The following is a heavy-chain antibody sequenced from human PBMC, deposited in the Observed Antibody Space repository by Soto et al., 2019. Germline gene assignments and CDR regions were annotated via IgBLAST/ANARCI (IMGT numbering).Heavy chain of an antibody. CDR1: GGTFSSYT. CDR2: IIPILGIA. J-gene: IGHJ4*02. Sequence: QVQLVQSGAEVKKPGSSVKVSCKASGGTFSSYTISWVRQAPGQGLVWMGRIIPILGIANYAQKFQGRVTITADKSTSTAYMELSSLRSEDTAVYYCARDRGYSGYDLGYYFDYWGQGTLVTVSS. V-gene: IGHV1-69*08. CDR3: ARDRGYSGYDLGYYFDY. D-gene: IGHD5-12*01.